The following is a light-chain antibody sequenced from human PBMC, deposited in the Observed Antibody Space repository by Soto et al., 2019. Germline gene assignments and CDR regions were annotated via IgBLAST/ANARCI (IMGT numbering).Light chain of an antibody. Sequence: DIVMTQSPDSLAVSLGDRVTITCRASQTISNWLAWYQQKPGKAPTLLIYDASTLERGVPSRFSGTGSGTEFTLSIDSLQPDDFATYYCQQYHTSSITFGQGTRLEIK. CDR3: QQYHTSSIT. CDR1: QTISNW. V-gene: IGKV1-5*01. J-gene: IGKJ5*01. CDR2: DAS.